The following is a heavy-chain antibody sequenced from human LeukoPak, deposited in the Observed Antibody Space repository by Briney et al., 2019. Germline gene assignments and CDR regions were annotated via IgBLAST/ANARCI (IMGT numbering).Heavy chain of an antibody. Sequence: SETLSLTCTVSGGSISSSTYYWSWIRQPAGKGLEWIGRIFTSGSTNYNPSLKSRVTISVDTSKNQFSLKLTSVTAADTAMYYCARSQYSSPVFDPWGQGTLVTVSS. CDR3: ARSQYSSPVFDP. CDR2: IFTSGST. D-gene: IGHD6-6*01. V-gene: IGHV4-61*02. J-gene: IGHJ5*02. CDR1: GGSISSSTYY.